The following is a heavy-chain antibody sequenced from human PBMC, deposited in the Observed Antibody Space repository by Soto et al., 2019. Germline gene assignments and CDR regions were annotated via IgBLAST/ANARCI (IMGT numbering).Heavy chain of an antibody. J-gene: IGHJ5*01. CDR2: MNPNSGNT. Sequence: ASVKVSCKASGYTFTSYDINWVRQATGQGLEWMGWMNPNSGNTAYAQKFQGRITMTRDTSINTAYMELRSLRSEDTAFYYCAGHRKGYEANWFDPWGQGTLVTVSS. CDR3: AGHRKGYEANWFDP. CDR1: GYTFTSYD. V-gene: IGHV1-8*01. D-gene: IGHD5-12*01.